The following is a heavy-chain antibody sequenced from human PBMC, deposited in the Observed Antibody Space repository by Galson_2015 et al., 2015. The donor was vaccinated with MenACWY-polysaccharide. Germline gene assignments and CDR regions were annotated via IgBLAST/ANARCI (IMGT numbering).Heavy chain of an antibody. CDR3: AKREARNSGPFDL. Sequence: SLRLSCAASGFTFSIYGMHWVRQAPGKGLEWVTYITYDASDQNYAGSVKGRFTISRHNSKSMLYLQMDSLRPEDTAVYYCAKREARNSGPFDLWGHGTLVTVSS. CDR2: ITYDASDQ. J-gene: IGHJ4*01. V-gene: IGHV3-30*18. D-gene: IGHD6-19*01. CDR1: GFTFSIYG.